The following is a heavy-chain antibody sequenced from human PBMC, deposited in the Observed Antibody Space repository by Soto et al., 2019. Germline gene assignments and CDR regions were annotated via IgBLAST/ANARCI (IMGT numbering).Heavy chain of an antibody. CDR1: GFTFSTSA. Sequence: PGGSLRLSCAASGFTFSTSAMSCARQAPGKGLEWVSAISESVTSTYYADSVKGRFTISRDNSKNTLYLQMNSLRAEDTALYYCARDHDNWNPADAFDIWGQGTMVTVSS. CDR2: ISESVTST. J-gene: IGHJ3*02. D-gene: IGHD1-20*01. CDR3: ARDHDNWNPADAFDI. V-gene: IGHV3-23*01.